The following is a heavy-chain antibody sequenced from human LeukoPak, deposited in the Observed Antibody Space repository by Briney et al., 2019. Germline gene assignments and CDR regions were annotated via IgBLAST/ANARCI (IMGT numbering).Heavy chain of an antibody. CDR3: ASHRGGSGSHDAFDI. V-gene: IGHV4-59*08. Sequence: PSETLSLTCTVSGGSISNYYWTWIRQPPGKGLEWSGYIYNSGSTNYNPSLKSRATMSVDTSKNQFSLKLSSVTAADTAVYYRASHRGGSGSHDAFDIWGQGTMVTVSS. CDR2: IYNSGST. J-gene: IGHJ3*02. CDR1: GGSISNYY. D-gene: IGHD3-10*01.